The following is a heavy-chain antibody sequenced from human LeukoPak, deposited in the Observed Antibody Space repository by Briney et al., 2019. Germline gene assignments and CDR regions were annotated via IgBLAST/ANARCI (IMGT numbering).Heavy chain of an antibody. D-gene: IGHD3-10*01. V-gene: IGHV1-2*02. CDR3: ARDGYYGSGIHYRRYFEY. CDR1: GYTFTSYD. CDR2: MNPNSGGT. Sequence: GASVKVSCKASGYTFTSYDINWVRQATGQGLEWMGWMNPNSGGTQYAQKFQGRVTMARDRSISTAYMELSGLKPDDTAVFYCARDGYYGSGIHYRRYFEYWGQGTLVTVSS. J-gene: IGHJ4*02.